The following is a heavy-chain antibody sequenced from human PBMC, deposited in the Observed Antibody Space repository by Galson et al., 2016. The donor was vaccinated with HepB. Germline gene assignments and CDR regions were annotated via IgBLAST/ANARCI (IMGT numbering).Heavy chain of an antibody. CDR2: IHYGGSS. J-gene: IGHJ3*02. V-gene: IGHV4-39*01. D-gene: IGHD3-3*01. CDR1: GDSISSGDYY. Sequence: SETLSLTCSVSGDSISSGDYYWGWIRQLPGKGLEWIGSIHYGGSSYYNPSLESRLTISVDSSTNQFSLKLTSVTAADTAVYFCARQILPRNYDFWSGYYGSQNDAFGIWGQGTMVTVSS. CDR3: ARQILPRNYDFWSGYYGSQNDAFGI.